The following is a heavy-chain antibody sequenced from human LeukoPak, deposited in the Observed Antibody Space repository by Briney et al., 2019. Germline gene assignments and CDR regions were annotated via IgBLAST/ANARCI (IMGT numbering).Heavy chain of an antibody. D-gene: IGHD1-7*01. V-gene: IGHV4-31*03. Sequence: SETLSLTCTVSGGSISRGGYYWSWIRQHRGEGLEWIGYIYYSGSTYYNPSLKSRVTISVDTSKTQFSLKLSSVTAADTAVYYCARTAGTTMKGNWFDPWGQGTLVTVSS. CDR3: ARTAGTTMKGNWFDP. J-gene: IGHJ5*02. CDR2: IYYSGST. CDR1: GGSISRGGYY.